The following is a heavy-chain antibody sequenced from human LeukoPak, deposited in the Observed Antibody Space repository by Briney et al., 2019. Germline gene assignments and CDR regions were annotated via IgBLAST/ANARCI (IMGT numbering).Heavy chain of an antibody. J-gene: IGHJ4*02. Sequence: GGSLRLSCAASGLTFSSYAMSWVRQAPGKGLERVSAISGSGGSTYYADSVKGRFTISRDNSKNTLYLQMNSLRAEDTAVYYCARVEYSSSPPFDYWGQGTLVTVSS. CDR3: ARVEYSSSPPFDY. CDR1: GLTFSSYA. D-gene: IGHD6-6*01. CDR2: ISGSGGST. V-gene: IGHV3-23*01.